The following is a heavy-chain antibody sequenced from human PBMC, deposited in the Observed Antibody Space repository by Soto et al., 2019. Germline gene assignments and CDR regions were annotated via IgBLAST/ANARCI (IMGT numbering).Heavy chain of an antibody. CDR2: ISNHNDDT. V-gene: IGHV1-18*01. Sequence: QVQLVQSGAEVKKPGASVKVSCKASGYTFTSYGISWVRQAPGQGLEWMGWISNHNDDTNYARKLQGRVTITTDTSTSTAYRELRGLTSDDTAGYYCARDISYGSGTSYGYWGQGTLVTVSS. D-gene: IGHD3-10*01. J-gene: IGHJ4*02. CDR3: ARDISYGSGTSYGY. CDR1: GYTFTSYG.